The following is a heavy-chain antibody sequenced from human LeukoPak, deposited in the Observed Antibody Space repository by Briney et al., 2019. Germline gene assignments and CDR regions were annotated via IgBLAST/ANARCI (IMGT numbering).Heavy chain of an antibody. CDR3: ARENMVRGVIGNFDY. CDR1: GGSISSYY. J-gene: IGHJ4*02. D-gene: IGHD3-10*01. V-gene: IGHV4-59*01. CDR2: IYYSGST. Sequence: SETLSLTCTVSGGSISSYYWSWIRQPPGKGLEWIGYIYYSGSTNYNPSLKSRVTISVDTSKNQFSLKLSSVTAADTAVYYCARENMVRGVIGNFDYWGQGTLVTVSS.